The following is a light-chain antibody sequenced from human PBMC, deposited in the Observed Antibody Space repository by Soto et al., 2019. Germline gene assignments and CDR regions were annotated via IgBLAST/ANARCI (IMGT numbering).Light chain of an antibody. CDR1: SGSNASNY. V-gene: IGLV6-57*02. CDR2: DDT. J-gene: IGLJ2*01. Sequence: NFMLTQPHSLSGSPGKTVIISCTGSSGSNASNYVQWYQQRPGSAPTTVIYDDTHRPSGVPDRFSGSIDKSSNSASLTISGLKIEDEADYYCQTYDSNNVIFGGGTKLTVL. CDR3: QTYDSNNVI.